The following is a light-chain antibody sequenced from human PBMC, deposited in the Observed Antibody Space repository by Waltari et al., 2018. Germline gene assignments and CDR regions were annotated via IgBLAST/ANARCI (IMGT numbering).Light chain of an antibody. J-gene: IGKJ5*01. CDR2: DAS. V-gene: IGKV3-15*01. CDR3: QQYNDWHLIT. Sequence: EVVMTQSPATLSVFQGERATLSCRASQSVSINLAWYQQKPGQAPRLRIYDASTRATGIPARFSGSESGTEFTLTFSGLQSEDFANYYCQQYNDWHLITFGQGTRRGIK. CDR1: QSVSIN.